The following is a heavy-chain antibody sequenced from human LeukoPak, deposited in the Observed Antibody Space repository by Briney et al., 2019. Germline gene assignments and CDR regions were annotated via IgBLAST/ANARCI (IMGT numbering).Heavy chain of an antibody. CDR2: ISVYNGNT. CDR3: ARMVAATYYSYYYMDV. Sequence: ASVKVSCKASGYTFSSYGFSWVRQAPGQGLEWMGWISVYNGNTNYAQRLQDRVTMTTDTSTTTAYMELRSLRSDDTAVYYCARMVAATYYSYYYMDVWGKGTTVTVSS. V-gene: IGHV1-18*01. CDR1: GYTFSSYG. D-gene: IGHD2-15*01. J-gene: IGHJ6*03.